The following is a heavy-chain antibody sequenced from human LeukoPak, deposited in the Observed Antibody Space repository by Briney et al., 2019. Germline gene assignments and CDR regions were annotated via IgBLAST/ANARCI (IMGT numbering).Heavy chain of an antibody. Sequence: SETLSLTCTVSGGSISSSSYYWGWIRQPPGKGLEWIGSIYYSGSTCYNPSLKSRVTISVDTSKNQFSLKLSSVTAADTAVYYCARFSSSGSRPWDYWGQGTLVTVSS. CDR3: ARFSSSGSRPWDY. D-gene: IGHD6-19*01. CDR1: GGSISSSSYY. J-gene: IGHJ4*02. V-gene: IGHV4-39*01. CDR2: IYYSGST.